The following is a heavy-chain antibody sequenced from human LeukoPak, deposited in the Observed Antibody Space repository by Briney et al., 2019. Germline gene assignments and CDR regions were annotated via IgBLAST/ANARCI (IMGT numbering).Heavy chain of an antibody. CDR2: IAYNGDT. CDR3: ARFYNPYFDF. D-gene: IGHD1-1*01. J-gene: IGHJ4*02. V-gene: IGHV4-59*01. CDR1: GGSISPYY. Sequence: PSETLSLTCTVSGGSISPYYWSWIRQPPGKGLEWIGYIAYNGDTNYNSSLKSRLTMSVDTSNDQVSLSLSSVTAADTAVYYCARFYNPYFDFWGQGTLVTVSS.